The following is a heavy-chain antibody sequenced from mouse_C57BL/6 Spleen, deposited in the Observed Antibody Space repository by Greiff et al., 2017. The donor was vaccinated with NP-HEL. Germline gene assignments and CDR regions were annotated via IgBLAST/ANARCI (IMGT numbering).Heavy chain of an antibody. Sequence: EVQLVESGGGLVKPGGSLKLSCAASGFTFSDYGMHWVRQAPEKGLEWVAYISSGSSTIYYADTVKGRFTISRDNAKNTLFLQMTSLRSEDTAMYYCARHYYGSSYWYFDVWSTGTTVTVSS. CDR1: GFTFSDYG. CDR2: ISSGSSTI. D-gene: IGHD1-1*01. V-gene: IGHV5-17*01. J-gene: IGHJ1*03. CDR3: ARHYYGSSYWYFDV.